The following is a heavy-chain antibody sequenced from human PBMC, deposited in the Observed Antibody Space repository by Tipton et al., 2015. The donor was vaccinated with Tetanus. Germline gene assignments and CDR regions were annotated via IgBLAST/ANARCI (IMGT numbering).Heavy chain of an antibody. CDR3: ARHQVGATSGFDY. V-gene: IGHV4-34*01. CDR2: INHSGST. J-gene: IGHJ4*02. D-gene: IGHD1-26*01. CDR1: GGSFSGYY. Sequence: TLSLTCAVYGGSFSGYYWSWIRQPPGKGLEWIGEINHSGSTNYNPSLKSRVTISVDTSKNQFSLKLSSVTAADTAVYYCARHQVGATSGFDYWGQGTLVTVSS.